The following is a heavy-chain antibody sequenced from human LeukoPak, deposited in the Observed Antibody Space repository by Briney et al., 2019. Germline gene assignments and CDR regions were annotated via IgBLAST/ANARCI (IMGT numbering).Heavy chain of an antibody. J-gene: IGHJ6*03. V-gene: IGHV3-23*01. CDR1: GFIFSSYA. D-gene: IGHD6-13*01. Sequence: GGSLRLSCAASGFIFSSYAMSWVRQAPGKGLEWVSVISGSGGSTSFADSVKGRFTISRDNSKNTLYLQMNSLRAEDTALYYCAKGGTLAAATPYYMDVWGKGTTVTVSS. CDR3: AKGGTLAAATPYYMDV. CDR2: ISGSGGST.